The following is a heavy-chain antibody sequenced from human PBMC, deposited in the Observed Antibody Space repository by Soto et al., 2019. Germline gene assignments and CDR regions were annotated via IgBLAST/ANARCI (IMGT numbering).Heavy chain of an antibody. Sequence: QLLQSGGGLVQPGGSLTLSCAASGFTFVTTDMSWVRQAPGEGLEWVSTIDGSGGITYYADSVKGRFTISRDNSRNTVYLPMNSLRGDDTTLYYCVKNSGWLKTWGQGALVTVSS. CDR1: GFTFVTTD. CDR3: VKNSGWLKT. J-gene: IGHJ5*02. D-gene: IGHD3-9*01. CDR2: IDGSGGIT. V-gene: IGHV3-23*01.